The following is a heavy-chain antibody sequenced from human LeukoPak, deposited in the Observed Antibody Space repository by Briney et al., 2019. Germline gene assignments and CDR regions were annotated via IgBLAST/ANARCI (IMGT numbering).Heavy chain of an antibody. CDR2: ISSSSSYI. CDR3: ARDDSDTAMVLSNY. D-gene: IGHD5-18*01. CDR1: GFTFSSYS. Sequence: GGSLRLSCAASGFTFSSYSMNWVRQAPGKGLEWVSSISSSSSYIYYADSVKGRFTISRDNAKNSLYLQMNSLRAEDTAVYYCARDDSDTAMVLSNYWGQGTLVTVSS. J-gene: IGHJ4*02. V-gene: IGHV3-21*01.